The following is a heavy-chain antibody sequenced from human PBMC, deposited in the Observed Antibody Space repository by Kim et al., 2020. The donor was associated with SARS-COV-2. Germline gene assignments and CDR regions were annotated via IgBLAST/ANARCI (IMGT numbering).Heavy chain of an antibody. V-gene: IGHV4-30-2*01. D-gene: IGHD2-21*01. CDR3: ARERELCFDY. J-gene: IGHJ4*02. Sequence: STYYNPSLKRRVTVSVDRSKNQFSLKLSAVTAADTAVYYCARERELCFDYWGQGTLVTVSS. CDR2: ST.